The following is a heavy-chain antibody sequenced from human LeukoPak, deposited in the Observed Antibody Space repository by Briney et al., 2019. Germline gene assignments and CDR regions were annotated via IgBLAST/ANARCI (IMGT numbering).Heavy chain of an antibody. Sequence: GGSLRLSCAASGFTVSSNYMSWVRQAPGKGLEWVSVIYSGGSTYYADSVKGRFTISRDNSKNTLYLQMNSLRAEDTAVYYCAIRSLSGGGYDLHYYMDVWGKGTTVTISS. CDR3: AIRSLSGGGYDLHYYMDV. J-gene: IGHJ6*03. V-gene: IGHV3-66*01. D-gene: IGHD5-12*01. CDR1: GFTVSSNY. CDR2: IYSGGST.